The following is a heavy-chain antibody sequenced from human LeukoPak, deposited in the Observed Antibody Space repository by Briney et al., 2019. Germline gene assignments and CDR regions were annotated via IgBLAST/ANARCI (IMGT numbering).Heavy chain of an antibody. CDR3: ARDCSSTSCYSP. J-gene: IGHJ5*02. Sequence: ASVKVSCKASGYTFTSYDINWVRQATGQGLEWMGWMNPNSGNTGYAQKFQGRVTMTRYTSISTAYMELSSLRSEDTAVYYCARDCSSTSCYSPWGQGTLVTVSS. CDR1: GYTFTSYD. V-gene: IGHV1-8*01. D-gene: IGHD2-2*02. CDR2: MNPNSGNT.